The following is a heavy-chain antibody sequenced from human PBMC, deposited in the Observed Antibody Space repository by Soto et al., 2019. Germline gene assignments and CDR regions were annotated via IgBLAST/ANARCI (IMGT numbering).Heavy chain of an antibody. CDR2: IYYSGST. V-gene: IGHV4-59*08. D-gene: IGHD4-4*01. CDR1: GGSVSSYY. Sequence: SETLSLTCTVSGGSVSSYYWGWIRQPPGKGLEWIGYIYYSGSTKYNPSLKSRVTMSVDTSNNQFSLKVSSVTAADTAVYYCARQSNRNYGLYYFDFWGLGALVTVSS. J-gene: IGHJ4*02. CDR3: ARQSNRNYGLYYFDF.